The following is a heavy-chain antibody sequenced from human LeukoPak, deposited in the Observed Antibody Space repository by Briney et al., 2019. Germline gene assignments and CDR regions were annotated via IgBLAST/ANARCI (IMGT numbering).Heavy chain of an antibody. CDR1: GGTFSSYA. CDR2: IIPIFGTA. Sequence: ASVKVSCKASGGTFSSYAISWVRQAPGQGLEWMGGIIPIFGTANYAQKFQGRVTITADESTSTAYMELSSPRSEDTAVYYCARAPSSGYSYDYWGQGTLVTVSS. D-gene: IGHD3-22*01. V-gene: IGHV1-69*13. J-gene: IGHJ4*02. CDR3: ARAPSSGYSYDY.